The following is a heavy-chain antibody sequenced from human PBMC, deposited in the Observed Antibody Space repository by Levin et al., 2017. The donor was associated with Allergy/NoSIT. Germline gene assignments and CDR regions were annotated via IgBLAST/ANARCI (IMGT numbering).Heavy chain of an antibody. D-gene: IGHD3-10*01. CDR2: INPNSGDT. Sequence: GESLKISCKTSGYTITDYYMHWVRQAPGHGLEWMGWINPNSGDTHSAEKFQGRVTMTRDTSISTAYMELTRLTSDDTAVYYCATKRGEAAFGMDVWGQGTTVTVSS. CDR1: GYTITDYY. CDR3: ATKRGEAAFGMDV. J-gene: IGHJ6*02. V-gene: IGHV1-2*02.